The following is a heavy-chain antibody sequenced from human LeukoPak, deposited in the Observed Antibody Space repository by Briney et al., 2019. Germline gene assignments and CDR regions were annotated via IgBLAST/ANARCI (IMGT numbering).Heavy chain of an antibody. CDR1: GGTFSSYA. D-gene: IGHD6-6*01. V-gene: IGHV1-69*05. Sequence: SVKVSCKASGGTFSSYAISWVRQAPGQGLEWMGGIIPILGTANYAQKFQGRVTITTDESTSTAYMELSSLRSEDTAVYYCARAPRPPLDAFDIWGQGTMVTVSS. CDR2: IIPILGTA. CDR3: ARAPRPPLDAFDI. J-gene: IGHJ3*02.